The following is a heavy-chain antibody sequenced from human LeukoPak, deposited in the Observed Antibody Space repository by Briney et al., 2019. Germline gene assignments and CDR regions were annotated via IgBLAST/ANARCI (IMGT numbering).Heavy chain of an antibody. Sequence: SETLSLTCAVYGGSFRGYYWSWIRHPPGKGLEWIGEINHSGSTNYNPSPKSRVPISVDTSKNQFSLKLNSVTAADTAVYYCARGAPKEIQLWLRLRGVAFDIWGRGTMVTVSS. D-gene: IGHD5-18*01. V-gene: IGHV4-34*01. CDR1: GGSFRGYY. CDR3: ARGAPKEIQLWLRLRGVAFDI. CDR2: INHSGST. J-gene: IGHJ3*02.